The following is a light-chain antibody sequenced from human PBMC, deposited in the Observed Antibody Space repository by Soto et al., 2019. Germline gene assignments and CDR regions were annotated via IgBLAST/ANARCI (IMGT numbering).Light chain of an antibody. V-gene: IGKV1-8*01. J-gene: IGKJ1*01. CDR2: AAS. CDR1: QGISSY. CDR3: QQYYSYPVT. Sequence: AIRMTQSPSSLSASTGDRVTITCRASQGISSYLAWYQQKPGKAPKLLIYAASTLQSGVPSRFSGSGSGTDFTLTISCLQSEDFATYYCQQYYSYPVTFGQGTKVDTK.